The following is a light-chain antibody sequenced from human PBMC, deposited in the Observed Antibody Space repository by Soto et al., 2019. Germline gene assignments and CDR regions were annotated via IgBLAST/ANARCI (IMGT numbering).Light chain of an antibody. CDR2: DAS. J-gene: IGKJ1*01. CDR1: QSVSSSY. Sequence: EIVLTQSPGTLSLSPGERATLSCRASQSVSSSYLAWYQQKPGQAPRLLIYDASNRATGIPARFSGSGSGTDFTLTISSLEPEDFAVYYCQQRSNWLTWTFGQGTKGDIK. V-gene: IGKV3D-20*02. CDR3: QQRSNWLTWT.